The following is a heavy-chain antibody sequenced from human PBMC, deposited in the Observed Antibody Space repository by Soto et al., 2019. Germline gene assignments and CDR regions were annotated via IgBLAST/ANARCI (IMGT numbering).Heavy chain of an antibody. V-gene: IGHV4-59*08. CDR2: ISDSGSS. Sequence: QVQLQESGPGLVKPSETLSLTCTVSGGSISSYYWSWIRQPPGKVLEWIGYISDSGSSNYNPSLMSRVTISVATSNNHCSLKLSSVTGADTAVYYCARQIKYYYAMDVWCQGTTVTVSS. CDR1: GGSISSYY. J-gene: IGHJ6*02. CDR3: ARQIKYYYAMDV.